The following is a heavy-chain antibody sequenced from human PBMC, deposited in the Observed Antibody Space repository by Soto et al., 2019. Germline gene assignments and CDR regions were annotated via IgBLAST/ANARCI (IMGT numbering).Heavy chain of an antibody. CDR3: ARDSVFGVGTYYYYYGMDV. J-gene: IGHJ6*02. CDR1: GGSISSYY. CDR2: IYYSGST. V-gene: IGHV4-59*01. D-gene: IGHD3-3*01. Sequence: KPSETLSLTCTVSGGSISSYYWSWIRQPPGKGLEWIGYIYYSGSTNYNPSLKSRVTISVDTSKNQFSLKLSSVTAADTAVYYCARDSVFGVGTYYYYYGMDVWGQGTTVTVSS.